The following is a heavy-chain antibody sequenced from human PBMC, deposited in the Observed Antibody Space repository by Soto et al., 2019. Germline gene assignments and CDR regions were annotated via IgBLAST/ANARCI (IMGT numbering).Heavy chain of an antibody. J-gene: IGHJ6*02. CDR3: AREDYAEGYYYGMDV. Sequence: SETLSLTCIVSGGSISSGDYYWSWIRQPPGKGLEWIGYIYYSGSTYYNPSLKSRVTISVDTSKNQFSLKLSSVTAADTAVYYCAREDYAEGYYYGMDVWGQGTTVTVSS. CDR1: GGSISSGDYY. V-gene: IGHV4-30-4*01. D-gene: IGHD4-17*01. CDR2: IYYSGST.